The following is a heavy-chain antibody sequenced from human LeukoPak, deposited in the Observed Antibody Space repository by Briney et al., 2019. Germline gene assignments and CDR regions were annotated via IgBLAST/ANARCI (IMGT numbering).Heavy chain of an antibody. J-gene: IGHJ4*02. V-gene: IGHV4-34*01. CDR3: ARKFLEWLPDY. CDR1: GGPLRGYY. Sequence: SETLSLTCAVYGGPLRGYYWSWMRQPPGKAGEGIGEINHSGSTNYNPSLKSRVTISVDTSKNQFSLKLGSVTAADAAVYYCARKFLEWLPDYWGQGTLVTVSS. CDR2: INHSGST. D-gene: IGHD3-3*01.